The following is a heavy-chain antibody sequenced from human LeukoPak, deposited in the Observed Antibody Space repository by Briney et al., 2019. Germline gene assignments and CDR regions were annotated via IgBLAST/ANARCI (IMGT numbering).Heavy chain of an antibody. CDR2: IYYSGST. CDR3: ARESGLTHYYYGMDV. J-gene: IGHJ6*04. CDR1: GGSISSGGYY. Sequence: SRTLSLTCTVSGGSISSGGYYWSWIRQHPGKGLEWIGYIYYSGSTYYNPSLKSRVTISVDTSKNQFSLKLSSVTAADTAVYYCARESGLTHYYYGMDVWGKGTTVTVSS. D-gene: IGHD3-9*01. V-gene: IGHV4-31*03.